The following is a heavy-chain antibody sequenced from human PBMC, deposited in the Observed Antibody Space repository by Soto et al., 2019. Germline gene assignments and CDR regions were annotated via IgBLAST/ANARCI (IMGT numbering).Heavy chain of an antibody. CDR3: ARDGFPLMAFQWFDP. J-gene: IGHJ5*02. D-gene: IGHD2-8*01. CDR2: IWYDGSNK. CDR1: GSTFSSYG. Sequence: GGSLRLSCAASGSTFSSYGMHWVRQAPGKGLEWVAVIWYDGSNKYYAGSVKGRFTISRDNSTNTPYLQMNSLGAEDTAVYYCARDGFPLMAFQWFDPWGQGTLVTVSS. V-gene: IGHV3-33*01.